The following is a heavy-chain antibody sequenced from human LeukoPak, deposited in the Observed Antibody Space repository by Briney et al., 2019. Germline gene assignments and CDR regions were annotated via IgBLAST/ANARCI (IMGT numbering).Heavy chain of an antibody. Sequence: PSETLSLTCAVSGGSISSGGYSWSWIRQPPGKGLEWIGYIYHSGSTYYNPSLKSRVTISVDRSKNQFSLKLSSVTAADTAVHYCARGQQWLVTGNWFDPWGQGTLVTVSS. J-gene: IGHJ5*02. V-gene: IGHV4-30-2*01. CDR2: IYHSGST. CDR1: GGSISSGGYS. D-gene: IGHD6-19*01. CDR3: ARGQQWLVTGNWFDP.